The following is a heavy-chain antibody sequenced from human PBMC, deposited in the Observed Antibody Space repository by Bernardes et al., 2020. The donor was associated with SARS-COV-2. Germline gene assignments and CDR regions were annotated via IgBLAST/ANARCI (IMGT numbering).Heavy chain of an antibody. D-gene: IGHD1-7*01. J-gene: IGHJ4*02. V-gene: IGHV4-59*01. Sequence: SEPLSLTCCVSGDSIGGYYWSWIRQRPGKGLEWIGFIYYTGSTNYNPSLKSRVTISVDTSKGLFSLNLSSVTAADTAVYYCARTGTTTLTDFGRFDYWGQGTLVTVSS. CDR2: IYYTGST. CDR3: ARTGTTTLTDFGRFDY. CDR1: GDSIGGYY.